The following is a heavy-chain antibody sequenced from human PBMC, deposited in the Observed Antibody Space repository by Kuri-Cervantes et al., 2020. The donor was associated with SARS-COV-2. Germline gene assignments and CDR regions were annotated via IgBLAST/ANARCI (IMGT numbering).Heavy chain of an antibody. Sequence: ASVKVSCKASGYTFTSYYMQWVRQAPGQGLEWMGIINPSGGSTSYAQKFQGRVTMTRDTSTSTAYMELSSLRSEDTAVYYCALGYWGSGYPRYYYYMDVWGKGTTVTVSS. CDR3: ALGYWGSGYPRYYYYMDV. V-gene: IGHV1-46*01. CDR1: GYTFTSYY. J-gene: IGHJ6*03. CDR2: INPSGGST. D-gene: IGHD3-22*01.